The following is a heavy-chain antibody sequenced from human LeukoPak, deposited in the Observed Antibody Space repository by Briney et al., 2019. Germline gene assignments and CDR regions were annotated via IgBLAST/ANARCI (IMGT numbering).Heavy chain of an antibody. J-gene: IGHJ4*02. Sequence: SETLSLTCTVSGGSISSGGYYWSWIRQHPGKGLEWIGYIYYSGSTYYNPSLKSRVTISVDTSKNQFSLKLSSVTAADTAVYYCARGGDYYDSSGYQPFDYWGQGTLVTVFS. D-gene: IGHD3-22*01. CDR2: IYYSGST. CDR3: ARGGDYYDSSGYQPFDY. CDR1: GGSISSGGYY. V-gene: IGHV4-31*03.